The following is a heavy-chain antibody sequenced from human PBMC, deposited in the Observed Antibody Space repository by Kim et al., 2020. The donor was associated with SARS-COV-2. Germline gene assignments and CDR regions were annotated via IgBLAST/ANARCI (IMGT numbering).Heavy chain of an antibody. V-gene: IGHV3-30*07. D-gene: IGHD1-1*01. Sequence: ATSVKSRFTIPRDKSENTVYLQMNSRRAEDTAVYYCAIGHVLGTERSVDYWGQGTLVTVSS. CDR3: AIGHVLGTERSVDY. J-gene: IGHJ4*02.